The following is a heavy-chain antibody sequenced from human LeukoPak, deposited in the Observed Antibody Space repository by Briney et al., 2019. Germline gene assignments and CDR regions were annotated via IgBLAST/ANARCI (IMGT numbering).Heavy chain of an antibody. Sequence: SVKVSCKASGGTFSSYAISWVRQAPGQGLEWMGGIIPIFGTANYAQKFQGRVTVTTDESTSTAYMELSSLRSEDTAVYYCARTSRDGYKLYYFDYWGQGTLVTVSS. V-gene: IGHV1-69*05. J-gene: IGHJ4*02. CDR1: GGTFSSYA. D-gene: IGHD5-24*01. CDR2: IIPIFGTA. CDR3: ARTSRDGYKLYYFDY.